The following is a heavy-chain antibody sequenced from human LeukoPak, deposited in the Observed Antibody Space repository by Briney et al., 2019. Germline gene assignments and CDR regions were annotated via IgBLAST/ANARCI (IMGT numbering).Heavy chain of an antibody. D-gene: IGHD1-7*01. CDR2: IYHSGST. V-gene: IGHV4-4*02. CDR1: GGSISSSNW. Sequence: SETLSLTCAVSGGSISSSNWWSWVRQPPGKGLEWIGEIYHSGSTNYNPSLKSRVTISVDTSKNQFSLQLISVTPADTAVYYCVRGNYHFDYWGQGTLVTVSS. CDR3: VRGNYHFDY. J-gene: IGHJ4*02.